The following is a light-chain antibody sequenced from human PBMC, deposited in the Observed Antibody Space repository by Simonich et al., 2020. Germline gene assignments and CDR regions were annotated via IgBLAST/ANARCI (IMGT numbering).Light chain of an antibody. V-gene: IGLV2-14*01. J-gene: IGLJ3*02. CDR2: DVI. Sequence: QSALTQPASVSGSPGQSITISCTGTSSDVGGYNYVSWSQQHPGKAPKLMIYDVIKRPSGVSNRFSGSKSGNTASLTISGLQAEDEADYYCSSYTSSSTWVFGGGTKLTVL. CDR3: SSYTSSSTWV. CDR1: SSDVGGYNY.